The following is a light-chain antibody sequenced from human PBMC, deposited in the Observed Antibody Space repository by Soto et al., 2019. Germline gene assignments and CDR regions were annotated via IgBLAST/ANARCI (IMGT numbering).Light chain of an antibody. J-gene: IGKJ4*01. Sequence: TVLTQSPATLSLSPGERATLSCKASQSIGNSLGWFQQKPGQAPRLLIDDAFNRATGIPARFTGSGSGSDFTLTISSLEPEDFGVYYCRQRYNWPLTFGGGT. CDR1: QSIGNS. CDR3: RQRYNWPLT. V-gene: IGKV3-11*01. CDR2: DAF.